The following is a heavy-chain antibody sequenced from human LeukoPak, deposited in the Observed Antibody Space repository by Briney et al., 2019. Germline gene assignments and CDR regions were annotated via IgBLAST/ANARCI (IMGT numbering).Heavy chain of an antibody. J-gene: IGHJ5*02. Sequence: SETLSLTCSVSAGSISLYYWNWMRQPAGKALECIGRIYTNGTTNYNPSLKSRVTMSIDTSKSEFSLRLNSVTAADTALYYCARGSFLEWNNWFDPWGQGTLVIVSS. CDR3: ARGSFLEWNNWFDP. CDR2: IYTNGTT. D-gene: IGHD3-3*02. V-gene: IGHV4-4*07. CDR1: AGSISLYY.